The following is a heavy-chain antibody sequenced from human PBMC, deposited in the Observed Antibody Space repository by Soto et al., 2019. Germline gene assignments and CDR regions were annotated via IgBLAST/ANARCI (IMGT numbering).Heavy chain of an antibody. D-gene: IGHD3-10*01. V-gene: IGHV1-18*01. CDR1: GYTFTNYG. J-gene: IGHJ5*02. CDR3: ARGVGSGSYYNQYNWLDL. Sequence: ASVKVSCKASGYTFTNYGISWVRQAPGQGLEWMGWISAYNGNTKYAQKLQGRVTMTTDTSTSTAYMELRSLRSDDTAVYYCARGVGSGSYYNQYNWLDLWGQGTLDTFSS. CDR2: ISAYNGNT.